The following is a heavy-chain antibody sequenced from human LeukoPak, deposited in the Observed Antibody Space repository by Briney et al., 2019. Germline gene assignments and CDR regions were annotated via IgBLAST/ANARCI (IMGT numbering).Heavy chain of an antibody. D-gene: IGHD2-2*01. J-gene: IGHJ5*02. Sequence: GGSVRLSCAASGFPFSSYWMHWVRQAPGKGLEWVSIMYRGGSTGVADSVRGRFTISRDTSKNMVYLQMNSLRAEDTAIYYCVRGSDQRGWFDPWGQGTLVTVAS. CDR2: MYRGGST. V-gene: IGHV3-53*01. CDR1: GFPFSSYW. CDR3: VRGSDQRGWFDP.